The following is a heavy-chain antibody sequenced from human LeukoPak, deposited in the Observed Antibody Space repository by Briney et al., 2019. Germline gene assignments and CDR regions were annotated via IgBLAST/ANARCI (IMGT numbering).Heavy chain of an antibody. CDR2: ISTYNGNT. CDR1: GYTFTSYG. V-gene: IGHV1-18*04. D-gene: IGHD5-18*01. J-gene: IGHJ5*02. CDR3: AREERGYSFYP. Sequence: ASVKVSCKASGYTFTSYGIIWVRQAPGQGPEWMGWISTYNGNTNYAQKLQGRVTMTTDTSTSTAYMELRSLRSDDTAVYYCAREERGYSFYPWGQGTLVTVSS.